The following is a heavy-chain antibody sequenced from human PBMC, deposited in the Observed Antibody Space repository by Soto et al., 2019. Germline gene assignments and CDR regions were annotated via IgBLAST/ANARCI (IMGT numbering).Heavy chain of an antibody. J-gene: IGHJ6*02. Sequence: PSETLSLTCAVYSGSFSGYYWSWIRQPPGKGLEWIGEINHSGSTNYNPSLKSRVTISVDTSKNQFSLKLSSVTAADTAVYYCARGRVAAARRSYYYYGMDVWGQGTTVTVSS. D-gene: IGHD6-13*01. CDR1: SGSFSGYY. V-gene: IGHV4-34*01. CDR2: INHSGST. CDR3: ARGRVAAARRSYYYYGMDV.